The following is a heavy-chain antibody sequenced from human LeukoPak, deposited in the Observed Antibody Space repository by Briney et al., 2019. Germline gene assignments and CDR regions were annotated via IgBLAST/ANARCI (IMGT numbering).Heavy chain of an antibody. CDR2: ISRSSSYI. D-gene: IGHD2-15*01. J-gene: IGHJ4*02. CDR3: ARAPPGRDLLGGFDF. V-gene: IGHV3-21*01. Sequence: PGGSLRLSCAASGFTFNTYTMYWVRQAPGKGLQWVSSISRSSSYIYYADSVKGRFTISRDNARNSLYLQMNSLRAEDTAVYYCARAPPGRDLLGGFDFWGQGIRVTVSS. CDR1: GFTFNTYT.